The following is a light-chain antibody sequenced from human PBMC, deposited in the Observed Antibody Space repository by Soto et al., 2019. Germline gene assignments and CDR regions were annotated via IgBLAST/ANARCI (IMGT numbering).Light chain of an antibody. J-gene: IGKJ1*01. CDR3: QQSSTTPQT. CDR1: QSISSY. Sequence: DIQMTQAPSSLSVSVGDRFTISCRASQSISSYLNWYQHKQGKAPKLLIYAASSLQSGVPSRFSGSGSGTDFTLTISSLQPEDFATYYCQQSSTTPQTFGQGTKVDIK. V-gene: IGKV1-39*01. CDR2: AAS.